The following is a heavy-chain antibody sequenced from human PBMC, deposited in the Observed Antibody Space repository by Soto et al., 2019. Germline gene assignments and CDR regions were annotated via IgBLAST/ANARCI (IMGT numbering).Heavy chain of an antibody. J-gene: IGHJ4*02. Sequence: SETLSLTCAVYGGSFSGYYWSWIRQPPGKGLEWIGEINHSGSTNYNPSLKSRVTIPVDTSKNQFSLKLSSVTAADTAVFYCARGIMGSYSPFDYWGQGTLVTVSS. CDR3: ARGIMGSYSPFDY. V-gene: IGHV4-34*01. CDR1: GGSFSGYY. CDR2: INHSGST. D-gene: IGHD3-16*01.